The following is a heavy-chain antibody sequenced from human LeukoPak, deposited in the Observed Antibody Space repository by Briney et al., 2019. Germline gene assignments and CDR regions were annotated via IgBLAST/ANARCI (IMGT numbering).Heavy chain of an antibody. CDR3: ARGLWFGELTGPYYFDY. J-gene: IGHJ4*02. CDR1: GFTFSSYE. V-gene: IGHV3-48*03. Sequence: GGSLRLSCAASGFTFSSYEMNWVRQAPGKGLEWVSYISSSGSTIYYADSVKGRFTISRDNAKNSLYLQMNSLRAEDTAVYYCARGLWFGELTGPYYFDYWGQGTLVTVSS. CDR2: ISSSGSTI. D-gene: IGHD3-10*01.